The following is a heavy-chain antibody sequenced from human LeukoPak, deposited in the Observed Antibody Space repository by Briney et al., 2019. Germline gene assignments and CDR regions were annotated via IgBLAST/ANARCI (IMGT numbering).Heavy chain of an antibody. Sequence: GGSLRLSCAASGFTFSSYWMSWVRQAPGKGLEWVANIKQDGSEKYYVDSVKGRFTISRDNAKNSLYLQMNSLRAEDTAVYYCARDLWYSSGWYHHYYYYMDVWGKGTTVTVSS. CDR3: ARDLWYSSGWYHHYYYYMDV. J-gene: IGHJ6*03. CDR2: IKQDGSEK. D-gene: IGHD6-19*01. CDR1: GFTFSSYW. V-gene: IGHV3-7*01.